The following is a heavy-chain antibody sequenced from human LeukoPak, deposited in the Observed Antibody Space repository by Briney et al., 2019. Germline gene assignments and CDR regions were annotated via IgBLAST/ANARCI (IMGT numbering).Heavy chain of an antibody. D-gene: IGHD1-26*01. CDR3: ARDIRLLPSNWFDP. J-gene: IGHJ5*02. V-gene: IGHV4-38-2*02. Sequence: PGGSLRLSCAASAFTFSTYGMHWVRQPPGKGLEWIGSIYHSGSTYYNPSLKSRVPISVDTSKNQFSLKLSSVTAADTAVYYCARDIRLLPSNWFDPWGQGTLVTVSS. CDR1: AFTFSTYG. CDR2: IYHSGST.